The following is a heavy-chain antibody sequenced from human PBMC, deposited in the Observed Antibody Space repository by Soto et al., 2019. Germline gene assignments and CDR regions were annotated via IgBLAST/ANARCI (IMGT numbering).Heavy chain of an antibody. J-gene: IGHJ1*01. D-gene: IGHD4-17*01. CDR1: GFTFSSYA. CDR3: AKSEHHYGDNAN. CDR2: ISGSGGST. V-gene: IGHV3-23*01. Sequence: VGSRRLSCAASGFTFSSYAMSWVRQAPGKGLEWVSAISGSGGSTYYADSVKGRFTISRDNSKNTLYLQMNGLRAEDTAVYYCAKSEHHYGDNANWGLGTLVTVSS.